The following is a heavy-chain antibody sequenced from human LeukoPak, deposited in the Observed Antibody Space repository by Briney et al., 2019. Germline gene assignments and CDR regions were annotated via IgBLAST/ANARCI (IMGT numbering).Heavy chain of an antibody. D-gene: IGHD6-19*01. V-gene: IGHV4-59*08. CDR2: IYYSGST. CDR1: GGSISSYY. CDR3: ARHGKQWLGRRYYYYMDV. Sequence: SETLSLTCTVSGGSISSYYWSWIRQPPGKGLEWIGYIYYSGSTNYNPSLKSRVTISVDTSKNQFSLKLSSVTAADTAVYYCARHGKQWLGRRYYYYMDVWGKGTTVTISS. J-gene: IGHJ6*03.